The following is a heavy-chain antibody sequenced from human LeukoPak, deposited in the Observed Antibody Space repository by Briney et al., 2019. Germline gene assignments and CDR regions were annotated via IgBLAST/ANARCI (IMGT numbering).Heavy chain of an antibody. V-gene: IGHV4-30-4*01. J-gene: IGHJ5*02. CDR3: ARKYYYDSSGYSPSWFDP. CDR1: GGSISSGDYY. Sequence: SETLSLTCTVSGGSISSGDYYWSWIRQPPGKGLEWIGYIYYSGSTYYNPSLKSRVTISVDTSKNQFSLKLSSVTAADTAVYYCARKYYYDSSGYSPSWFDPWGQGTLVTVSS. D-gene: IGHD3-22*01. CDR2: IYYSGST.